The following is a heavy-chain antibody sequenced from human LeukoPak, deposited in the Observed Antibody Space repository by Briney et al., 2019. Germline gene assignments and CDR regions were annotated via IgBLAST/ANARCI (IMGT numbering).Heavy chain of an antibody. J-gene: IGHJ4*02. CDR1: GFTFDDYA. Sequence: SLRLSCAGSGFTFDDYAMLWVRQAPGMGLEGVSGISWDSGSIGYADSVKGRFTISRDNAKNSLYLQMNSLRAEDMALYYCAKDKGYGSGSYNYFDYWGQGTLVTVSS. CDR3: AKDKGYGSGSYNYFDY. CDR2: ISWDSGSI. V-gene: IGHV3-9*03. D-gene: IGHD3-10*01.